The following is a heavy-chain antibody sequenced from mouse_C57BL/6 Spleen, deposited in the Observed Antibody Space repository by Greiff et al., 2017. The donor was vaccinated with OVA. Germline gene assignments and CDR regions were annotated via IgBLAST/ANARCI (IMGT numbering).Heavy chain of an antibody. V-gene: IGHV1-22*01. Sequence: EVQLQQSGPELVKPGASVKMSCKASGYTFTDYNMHWVKQSHGKSLEWIGYINPNNGGTSYNQKFKGKATLTVNKSSSTAYMELRSLTSEDSAVYYCARLRREGYYFDYWGQGTTLTVSS. D-gene: IGHD1-2*01. CDR3: ARLRREGYYFDY. J-gene: IGHJ2*01. CDR1: GYTFTDYN. CDR2: INPNNGGT.